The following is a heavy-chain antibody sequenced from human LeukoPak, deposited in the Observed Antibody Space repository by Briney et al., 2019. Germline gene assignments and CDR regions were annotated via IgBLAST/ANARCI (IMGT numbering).Heavy chain of an antibody. Sequence: GGSLRLSCAASGFTVSSNYMSWVRQAPGKGLEWVSVIYSGGSTYYADSVKGRFTISRDNSKNTLYLQMNSLRAEDTAVYYCARGLDYDFWSGLDYWGQGTLVTVSS. CDR3: ARGLDYDFWSGLDY. D-gene: IGHD3-3*01. J-gene: IGHJ4*02. CDR2: IYSGGST. V-gene: IGHV3-53*01. CDR1: GFTVSSNY.